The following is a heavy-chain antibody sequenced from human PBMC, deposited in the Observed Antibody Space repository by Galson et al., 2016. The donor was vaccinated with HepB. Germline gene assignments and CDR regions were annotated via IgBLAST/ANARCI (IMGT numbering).Heavy chain of an antibody. CDR2: IYWDDDK. CDR1: GFSISTSGVG. V-gene: IGHV2-5*02. J-gene: IGHJ4*02. Sequence: PALVKPTQTLTLTCTFSGFSISTSGVGVGWIRQPPGKALEWLALIYWDDDKRYSPSLKSRLTITKDTSKNQVVLTLTNMDPVDTGTYYCVRRQQPRVLLDCWGQGTLVSVSS. CDR3: VRRQQPRVLLDC. D-gene: IGHD6-13*01.